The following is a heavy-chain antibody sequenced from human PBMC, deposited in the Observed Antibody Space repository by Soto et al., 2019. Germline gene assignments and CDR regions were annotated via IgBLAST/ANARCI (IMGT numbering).Heavy chain of an antibody. Sequence: SETLSLTCTVSGGSISSYYWSWIRQPPGKGLEWIGYIYYSGSTNYNPSLKSRVTISVDTSKNQFSLKLSSVTAADTAVYYCARHPANWGSYYYMDVWGKGTTVTVSS. V-gene: IGHV4-59*08. CDR3: ARHPANWGSYYYMDV. CDR1: GGSISSYY. D-gene: IGHD7-27*01. J-gene: IGHJ6*03. CDR2: IYYSGST.